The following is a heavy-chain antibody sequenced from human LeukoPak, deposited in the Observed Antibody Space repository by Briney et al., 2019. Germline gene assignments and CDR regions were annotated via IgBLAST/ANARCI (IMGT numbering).Heavy chain of an antibody. D-gene: IGHD1-1*01. CDR1: EFTFA. Sequence: PGGSLRLSCVVPEFTFAVSWVRQAPGKGLEWVSTVNGRGDDSFHADSVKGRFTISRDTSSNTLYLHMSSLRAADTAMYYCVKMKGPERRHCFDYWSQGTQLIVSS. CDR3: VKMKGPERRHCFDY. J-gene: IGHJ4*02. CDR2: VNGRGDDS. V-gene: IGHV3-23*01.